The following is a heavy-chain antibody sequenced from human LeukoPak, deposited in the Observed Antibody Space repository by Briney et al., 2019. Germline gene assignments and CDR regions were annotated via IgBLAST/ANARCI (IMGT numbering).Heavy chain of an antibody. V-gene: IGHV3-48*04. CDR2: ISSSGSTI. J-gene: IGHJ3*02. CDR3: ARDYCGGDCYSIGDAFDI. CDR1: GFTFSSYG. Sequence: PGGSLRLSCAASGFTFSSYGMSWIRQAPGKGLEWVSYISSSGSTIYYADSVKGRFTISRDNAKNSLYLQMNSLRAEDTAVYYCARDYCGGDCYSIGDAFDIWGQGTMVTVSS. D-gene: IGHD2-21*02.